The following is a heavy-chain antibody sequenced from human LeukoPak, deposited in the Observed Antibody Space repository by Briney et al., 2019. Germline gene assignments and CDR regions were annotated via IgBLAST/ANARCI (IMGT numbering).Heavy chain of an antibody. J-gene: IGHJ5*02. D-gene: IGHD6-6*01. V-gene: IGHV4-39*01. CDR2: IYYSGST. CDR3: ARPLGYSELLYSSSPFDP. Sequence: SSETLSLTCTVSGGSISSSSYYWGWIRQPPGKGLEWIGSIYYSGSTYYNPSLKSRVTISVDTSKNQFSLKLSSVTAADTAVYYCARPLGYSELLYSSSPFDPWGQGTLVTVSS. CDR1: GGSISSSSYY.